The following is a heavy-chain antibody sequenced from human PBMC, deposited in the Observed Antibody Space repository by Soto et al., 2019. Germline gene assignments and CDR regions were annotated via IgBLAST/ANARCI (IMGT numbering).Heavy chain of an antibody. CDR2: IYSGGST. CDR3: ARGLLVVVPAANPNDAFDI. Sequence: GGSLRLSCAASGFTVSSNYMSWVRQAPGKGLEWVSVIYSGGSTYYADSVKGRFTISRDNSKNTLYLQMNSLRAEDTAVYYCARGLLVVVPAANPNDAFDIWGQGTMVTVSS. J-gene: IGHJ3*02. V-gene: IGHV3-66*01. D-gene: IGHD2-2*01. CDR1: GFTVSSNY.